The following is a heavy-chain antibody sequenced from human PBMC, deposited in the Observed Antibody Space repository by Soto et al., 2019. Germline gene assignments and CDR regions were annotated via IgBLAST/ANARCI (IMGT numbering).Heavy chain of an antibody. Sequence: SETLSLTCTVSGGSISSSSYYWGWIRQPPGKGLEWIGSIYYSGSTYYNPSLKSRVTISVDTSKNQFSLKLSSVTAADTAVYYCARLIGAGSVDYWGQGTLVTVS. CDR1: GGSISSSSYY. D-gene: IGHD1-26*01. CDR3: ARLIGAGSVDY. J-gene: IGHJ4*02. CDR2: IYYSGST. V-gene: IGHV4-39*01.